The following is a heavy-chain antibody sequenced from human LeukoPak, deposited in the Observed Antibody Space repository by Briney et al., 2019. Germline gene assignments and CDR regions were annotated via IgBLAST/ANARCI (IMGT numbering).Heavy chain of an antibody. D-gene: IGHD2-8*01. CDR3: ARASRYCTNGVCYTQIDF. V-gene: IGHV3-21*01. CDR2: ISSSSSYI. J-gene: IGHJ4*02. Sequence: GGSLRLSCAASRFTFSSYTMTWVRQAPGKGPEWVSSISSSSSYIYYADSLKGRFSISRDNAKNSLYLQMNSLRAEDTAVYYCARASRYCTNGVCYTQIDFWGQGTLVTVSS. CDR1: RFTFSSYT.